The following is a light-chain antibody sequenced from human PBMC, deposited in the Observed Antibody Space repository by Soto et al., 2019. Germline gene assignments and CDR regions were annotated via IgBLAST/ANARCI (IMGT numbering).Light chain of an antibody. Sequence: QSALTQPASVSGSPGQSITISCTGTSSDVGGYNYVSWYQQHPGKAPKLMIYDVSNRPSGVSNRFSASKSGNTASLTISGLQAEDEADYYCSSYTSSSTLVFGRGTKLTVL. V-gene: IGLV2-14*01. CDR1: SSDVGGYNY. CDR3: SSYTSSSTLV. CDR2: DVS. J-gene: IGLJ2*01.